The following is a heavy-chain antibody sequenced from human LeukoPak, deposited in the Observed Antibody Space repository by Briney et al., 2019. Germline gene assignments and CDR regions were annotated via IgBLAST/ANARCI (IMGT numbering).Heavy chain of an antibody. CDR3: ARQFAVGGWFDP. CDR1: GGSISSYY. Sequence: SETLSLTCTVSGGSISSYYWGWIRQPPGKGLEWIGSIYYSGSTYYNPSLKSRVTISVDTSKNQFSLKLSSVTAADTAVYYCARQFAVGGWFDPWGQGTLVTVSS. CDR2: IYYSGST. J-gene: IGHJ5*02. D-gene: IGHD3-3*01. V-gene: IGHV4-39*01.